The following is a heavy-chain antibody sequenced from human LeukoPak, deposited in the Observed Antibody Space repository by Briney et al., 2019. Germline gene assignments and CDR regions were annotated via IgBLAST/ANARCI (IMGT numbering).Heavy chain of an antibody. J-gene: IGHJ6*02. CDR2: IGSAGDT. Sequence: GGSLRLSCAASGFTFSSYDMHWVRQATGKGLEWVSGIGSAGDTYYPDSVKGRFTISRDNAKKSLYLQMNSLRAGDTAVYYCARVLPKYFDFLTGFYYYYGVDVWGQGTTVTVSS. CDR3: ARVLPKYFDFLTGFYYYYGVDV. V-gene: IGHV3-13*01. D-gene: IGHD3-9*01. CDR1: GFTFSSYD.